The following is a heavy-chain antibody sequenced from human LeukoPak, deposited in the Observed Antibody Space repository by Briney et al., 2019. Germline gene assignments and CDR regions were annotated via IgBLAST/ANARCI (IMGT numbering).Heavy chain of an antibody. V-gene: IGHV1-69*01. CDR1: GGTFSSYA. Sequence: GSSVKVSCKASGGTFSSYAISWVRQAPGQGLEWMGGIIPIFGTANYAQKFQGRVTITADESTSTAYMELSSLRSEDTAVYYCARVQSVPAALRGHDAFDIWGQGTMVTVSS. J-gene: IGHJ3*02. CDR3: ARVQSVPAALRGHDAFDI. CDR2: IIPIFGTA. D-gene: IGHD2-2*01.